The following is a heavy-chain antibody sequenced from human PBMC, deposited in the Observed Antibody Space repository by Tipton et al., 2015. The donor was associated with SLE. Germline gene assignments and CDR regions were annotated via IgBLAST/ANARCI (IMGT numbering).Heavy chain of an antibody. V-gene: IGHV4-39*07. D-gene: IGHD4-11*01. CDR1: GGSIRSSSHY. CDR2: IYYTGSP. J-gene: IGHJ2*01. Sequence: TLSLTCTVSGGSIRSSSHYWGWIRQPPGKGLEWIGSIYYTGSPYYTPSLKSRVTMSVDTSKNHFSLKLISVTAADTAVYYCAREFLNPVTTVHYYFDLWGRGTLVTVSS. CDR3: AREFLNPVTTVHYYFDL.